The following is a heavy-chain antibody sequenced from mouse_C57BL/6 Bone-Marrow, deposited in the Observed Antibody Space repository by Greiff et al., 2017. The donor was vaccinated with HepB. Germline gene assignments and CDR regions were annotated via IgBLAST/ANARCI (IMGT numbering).Heavy chain of an antibody. D-gene: IGHD2-1*01. CDR1: GYTFTDYN. V-gene: IGHV1-18*01. CDR3: ARSVIYYGNYEDAMDY. CDR2: INPNNGGT. Sequence: VQLQQSGPELVKPGASVKIPCKASGYTFTDYNMDWVKQSHGKSLEWIGDINPNNGGTIYNQKFKGKATLTVDKSSSTAYMELRSLTSEDTAVYYCARSVIYYGNYEDAMDYWGQGTSVTVSS. J-gene: IGHJ4*01.